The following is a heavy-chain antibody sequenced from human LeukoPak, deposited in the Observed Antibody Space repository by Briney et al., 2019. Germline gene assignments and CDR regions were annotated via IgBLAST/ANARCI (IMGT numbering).Heavy chain of an antibody. CDR1: GGSISSNSYY. V-gene: IGHV4-39*01. J-gene: IGHJ4*02. CDR2: IYYSGTT. D-gene: IGHD2-21*02. Sequence: SETLSLTCSVSGGSISSNSYYWGWIRQPPGKGLEWIGRIYYSGTTYYNASLQSRATISADTSKNQVSLRLSSVTAADTAVYYCARQAASVVVVTAKGLYHFDYWGQGILVTVSS. CDR3: ARQAASVVVVTAKGLYHFDY.